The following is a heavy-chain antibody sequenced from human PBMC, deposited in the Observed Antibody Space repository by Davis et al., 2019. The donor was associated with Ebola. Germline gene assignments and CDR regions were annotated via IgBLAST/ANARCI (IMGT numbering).Heavy chain of an antibody. CDR1: GASISSSNYY. Sequence: MPSETLSLTCTVSGASISSSNYYWGWIRQPPGKGLEWIGSIYYSGSTYYNPSLKSRVTISVDTSKNQFSLKLSSVTAADTAVYYCARGDSDFWSGYYRPRGYYYGMDVWGQGTTVTVSS. D-gene: IGHD3-3*01. CDR3: ARGDSDFWSGYYRPRGYYYGMDV. CDR2: IYYSGST. J-gene: IGHJ6*02. V-gene: IGHV4-39*07.